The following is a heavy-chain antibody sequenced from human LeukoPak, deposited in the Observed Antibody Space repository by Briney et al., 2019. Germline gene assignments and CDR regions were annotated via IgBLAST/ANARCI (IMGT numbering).Heavy chain of an antibody. J-gene: IGHJ5*02. V-gene: IGHV3-30*18. CDR2: ISSDETNI. D-gene: IGHD2-15*01. CDR3: AKDPYRVVFATGNYLDP. Sequence: GGSLRLSCATSGFTFSNYGLHWVRQAPGKGLEWVAVISSDETNIRYGDSVKGRFTVSRDNAKNTLYLQMNSLRAEDTAVYYCAKDPYRVVFATGNYLDPWGQGTLVTVSS. CDR1: GFTFSNYG.